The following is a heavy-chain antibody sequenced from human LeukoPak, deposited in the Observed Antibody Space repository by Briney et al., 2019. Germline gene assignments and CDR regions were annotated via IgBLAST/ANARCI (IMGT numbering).Heavy chain of an antibody. CDR1: GYTFTSYG. V-gene: IGHV1-18*01. J-gene: IGHJ3*02. Sequence: GAPVKVSCKASGYTFTSYGISWVRQAPGQGLEWIGWISAYNGNTNYAQKLQGRVTMTTDTSTSTAYMELRSLRSDDTAVYYCARDPSYSSSSGDAFDIWGQGTMVTVSS. D-gene: IGHD6-6*01. CDR2: ISAYNGNT. CDR3: ARDPSYSSSSGDAFDI.